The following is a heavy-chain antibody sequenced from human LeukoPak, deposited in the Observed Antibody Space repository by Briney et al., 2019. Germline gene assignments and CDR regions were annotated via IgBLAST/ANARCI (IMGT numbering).Heavy chain of an antibody. V-gene: IGHV1-24*01. D-gene: IGHD3-22*01. CDR3: ATGFAYDSSGYYREYYFDY. CDR1: GYTLTELS. CDR2: FDPEDGET. J-gene: IGHJ4*02. Sequence: ASVKVSCKVSGYTLTELSTHWVRQAPGKGLEWMGGFDPEDGETIYAQKFQGRVTMTEDTSTDTAYMELSSLRSEDTAVYYCATGFAYDSSGYYREYYFDYWGQGTLVTVSS.